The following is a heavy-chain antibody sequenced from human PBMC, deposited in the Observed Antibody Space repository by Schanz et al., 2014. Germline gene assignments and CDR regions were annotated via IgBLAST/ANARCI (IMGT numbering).Heavy chain of an antibody. J-gene: IGHJ6*04. CDR1: GFTFNTYG. V-gene: IGHV3-30*03. D-gene: IGHD2-2*01. CDR2: ISYDGSNS. Sequence: VQLVESGGGLVKPGGSLTLSCAASGFTFNTYGLNWVRQAPGKGLEWVAAISYDGSNSYYADSVKGRFTISRDNAKNLLYLQMNGLRAEDTAVYFCARDLSSLIQGDVWGKGTTVTVSS. CDR3: ARDLSSLIQGDV.